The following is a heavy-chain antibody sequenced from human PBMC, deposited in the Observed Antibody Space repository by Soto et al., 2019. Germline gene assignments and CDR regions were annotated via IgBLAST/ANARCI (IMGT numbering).Heavy chain of an antibody. CDR1: GGSISSGGYS. J-gene: IGHJ6*02. Sequence: PSETLSLTCAVSGGSISSGGYSWSWIRQPPGKGLEWLGYIYHSGSTYYNPYLKSRDTISVDRSKNQFSLKRSSVTAADTAVYYCASGYCSGGSCYSHYYHYGMDVWGQGTTVTVCS. CDR3: ASGYCSGGSCYSHYYHYGMDV. CDR2: IYHSGST. V-gene: IGHV4-30-2*01. D-gene: IGHD2-15*01.